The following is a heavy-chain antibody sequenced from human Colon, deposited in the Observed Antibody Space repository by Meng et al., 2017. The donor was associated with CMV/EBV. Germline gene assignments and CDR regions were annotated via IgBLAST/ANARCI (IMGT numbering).Heavy chain of an antibody. J-gene: IGHJ6*02. V-gene: IGHV5-51*01. CDR3: ARWNVWGYGDSHTDPYYYYGMDV. Sequence: VSCKGSGYSFTSYWIGWVRQMPGKGLEWMGIIYPGDSDTRYSPSFQGQVTISADKSISTAYLQWSSLKASDTAMYYCARWNVWGYGDSHTDPYYYYGMDVWGQGTTVTVSS. CDR2: IYPGDSDT. D-gene: IGHD4-17*01. CDR1: GYSFTSYW.